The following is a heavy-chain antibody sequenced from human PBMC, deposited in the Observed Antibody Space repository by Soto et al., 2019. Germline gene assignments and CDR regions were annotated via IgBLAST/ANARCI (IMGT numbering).Heavy chain of an antibody. J-gene: IGHJ4*02. D-gene: IGHD7-27*01. CDR1: GGSISSYY. CDR2: IYYSGST. Sequence: SETLSLTCTVSGGSISSYYWSWIRQPPGKGLEWIGYIYYSGSTNYNPSLKSRVTISVDTSKNQFSLKLSSVTAADTAVYYCARSLEPNWGWSLFDYWGQGTLVTVSS. V-gene: IGHV4-59*01. CDR3: ARSLEPNWGWSLFDY.